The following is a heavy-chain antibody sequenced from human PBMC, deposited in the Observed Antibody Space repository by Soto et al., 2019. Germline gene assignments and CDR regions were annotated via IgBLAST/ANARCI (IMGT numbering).Heavy chain of an antibody. J-gene: IGHJ6*03. V-gene: IGHV3-23*01. Sequence: GGSLRLSCAASGFTFSSYAMSWVRQAPGKGLEWVSAISGSGGSTYYADSVKGRFTISRDNSKNTLYLQMNSLRAEDTAVYYCAKVLLWFGESPLGYMDVWGKGTTVTVSS. CDR3: AKVLLWFGESPLGYMDV. D-gene: IGHD3-10*01. CDR1: GFTFSSYA. CDR2: ISGSGGST.